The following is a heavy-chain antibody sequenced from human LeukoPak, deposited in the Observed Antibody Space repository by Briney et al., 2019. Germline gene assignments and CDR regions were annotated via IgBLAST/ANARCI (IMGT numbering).Heavy chain of an antibody. CDR1: GFTFSSYA. D-gene: IGHD3-10*01. CDR3: ARELLWFGELSRPMGY. CDR2: ISGSGGST. J-gene: IGHJ4*02. Sequence: GGSLRLSCAASGFTFSSYAMSWVRQAPGKGLEWVSVISGSGGSTYSADSVKGRFTISRDNSKNTLYLQMNSLRAEDTAVYYCARELLWFGELSRPMGYWGQGTLVTVSS. V-gene: IGHV3-23*01.